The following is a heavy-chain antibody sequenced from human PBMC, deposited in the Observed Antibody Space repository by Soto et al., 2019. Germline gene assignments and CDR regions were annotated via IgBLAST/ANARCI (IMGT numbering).Heavy chain of an antibody. Sequence: QLQLQESGPGLVKPSETLSLTCTVSGGSISSSSYYWGWIRQPPGKGLEWIGSIYYSGSTYYNPSLKSRVTISVDTSKNQFSLKLSSVTAADTAVYYCARPVAVAGIFYYFDYWGQGTLVTVSS. D-gene: IGHD6-19*01. CDR1: GGSISSSSYY. J-gene: IGHJ4*02. V-gene: IGHV4-39*01. CDR2: IYYSGST. CDR3: ARPVAVAGIFYYFDY.